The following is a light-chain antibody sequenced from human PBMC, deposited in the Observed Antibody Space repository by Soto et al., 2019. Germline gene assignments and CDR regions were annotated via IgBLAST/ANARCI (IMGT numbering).Light chain of an antibody. J-gene: IGLJ2*01. Sequence: QSVRTQPPSASGSPGQSVTISCTGTSSYVAISDFVSWYQQYPGKAPKLMIYEVNKRPSGVPDRFSGSKSGTTASLTGSGLQSEDEADYFCSSYAGSYNLFFGGGTKVTVL. CDR1: SSYVAISDF. V-gene: IGLV2-8*01. CDR3: SSYAGSYNLF. CDR2: EVN.